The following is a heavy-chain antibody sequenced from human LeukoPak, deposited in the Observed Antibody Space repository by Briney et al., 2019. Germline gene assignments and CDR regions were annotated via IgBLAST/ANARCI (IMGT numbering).Heavy chain of an antibody. J-gene: IGHJ3*02. CDR2: IYDSGST. Sequence: PSETLSLTCTVSGGSISGYYWSWIRQPPGKGLEWIGYIYDSGSTNYNPSLKSRVTISVDTSKNQFSLKVSSVTAADTAVYYCASLTTADAFDIWGQGTMVTVSS. V-gene: IGHV4-59*01. D-gene: IGHD3-22*01. CDR3: ASLTTADAFDI. CDR1: GGSISGYY.